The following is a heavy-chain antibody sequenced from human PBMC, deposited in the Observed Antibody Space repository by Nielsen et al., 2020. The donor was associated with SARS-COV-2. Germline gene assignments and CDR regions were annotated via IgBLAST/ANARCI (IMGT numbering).Heavy chain of an antibody. J-gene: IGHJ4*02. CDR1: GCTFNKDF. Sequence: ASVKVSCKASGCTFNKDFVHWVRQAPGQGLEWTGRINPSDGRTTSAEKFQGRVTMTRDTSSSTVYMELSSLRSDDTAVYYCATSWYHYPTSGWTPHVVHWGQGTLVTVSS. D-gene: IGHD3-10*01. V-gene: IGHV1-46*02. CDR2: INPSDGRT. CDR3: ATSWYHYPTSGWTPHVVH.